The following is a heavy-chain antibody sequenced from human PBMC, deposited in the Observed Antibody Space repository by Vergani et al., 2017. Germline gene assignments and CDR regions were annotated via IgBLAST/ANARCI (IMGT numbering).Heavy chain of an antibody. CDR2: IQEDGSAK. V-gene: IGHV3-7*01. Sequence: EVQLVASGGGLVQRGGSLRLSCATSGFSFSNYWVTWVRQAPGKGLEWVASIQEDGSAKHFLDSLKGRFFISRDNAKNSSLLYMTRLTAEDTAVYYCARGGSSGSFLQWGQGILVTVSS. CDR1: GFSFSNYW. D-gene: IGHD1-26*01. CDR3: ARGGSSGSFLQ. J-gene: IGHJ4*02.